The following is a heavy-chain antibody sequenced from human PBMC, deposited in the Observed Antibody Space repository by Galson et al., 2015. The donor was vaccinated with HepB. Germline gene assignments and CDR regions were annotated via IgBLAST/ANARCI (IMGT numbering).Heavy chain of an antibody. J-gene: IGHJ4*02. CDR3: AKDLIAMVRGVIVGYFDY. CDR1: GFTFSSYG. V-gene: IGHV3-30*18. Sequence: SLRLSCAASGFTFSSYGMHWVRQAPGKGLEWVAVISYDGSNKYYADSVKGRFTISRDNSKNTLYLQMNSLRAEDTAVYYCAKDLIAMVRGVIVGYFDYWGQGTLVTVSS. D-gene: IGHD3-10*01. CDR2: ISYDGSNK.